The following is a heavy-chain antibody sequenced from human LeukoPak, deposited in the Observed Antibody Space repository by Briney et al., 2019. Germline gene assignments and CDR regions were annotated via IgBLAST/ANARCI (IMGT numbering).Heavy chain of an antibody. Sequence: PSETLSLTCTVSGGSISSSSYYWGGIRQPPGKGLEWIGSIYYSGSTYYNPSLKSRVTISVDTSKNQFSLKLSSVIAADTAVYYCARHLRGGIFGFDYWGQGTLVTVSS. V-gene: IGHV4-39*01. J-gene: IGHJ4*02. CDR2: IYYSGST. D-gene: IGHD3-3*01. CDR1: GGSISSSSYY. CDR3: ARHLRGGIFGFDY.